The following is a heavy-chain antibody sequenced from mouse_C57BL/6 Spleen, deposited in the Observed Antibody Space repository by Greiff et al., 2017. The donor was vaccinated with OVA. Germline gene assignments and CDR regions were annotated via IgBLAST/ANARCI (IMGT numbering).Heavy chain of an antibody. J-gene: IGHJ2*01. CDR1: GYTFTSYW. CDR2: IYPGNSDT. V-gene: IGHV1-5*01. CDR3: TRREVLRYFDY. Sequence: EVQLQQSGTVLARPGASVKMSCKTSGYTFTSYWMHWVKQRPGQGLEWIGAIYPGNSDTSHNQKFKGKAKLTAVTSASTAYMELSSLTNEDSAVYYCTRREVLRYFDYWGQGTTLTVSS.